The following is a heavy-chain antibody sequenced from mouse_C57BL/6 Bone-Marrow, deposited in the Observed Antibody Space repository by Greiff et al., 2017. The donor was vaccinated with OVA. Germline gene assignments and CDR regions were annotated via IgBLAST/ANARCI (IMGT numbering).Heavy chain of an antibody. J-gene: IGHJ4*01. CDR1: GYTFTDYE. CDR3: TRIAFYAMDY. CDR2: IDPETGGT. V-gene: IGHV1-15*01. Sequence: VQLQQSGAELVRPGASVTLSCKASGYTFTDYEMHWVKQTPVHGLEWIGAIDPETGGTAYNQKFKGKAILTADKSSSTAYMELRSLTSEDSAVYYCTRIAFYAMDYWGQGTSVTVSP.